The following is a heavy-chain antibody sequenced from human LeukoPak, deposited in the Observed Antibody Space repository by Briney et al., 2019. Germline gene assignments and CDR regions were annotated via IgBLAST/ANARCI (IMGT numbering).Heavy chain of an antibody. J-gene: IGHJ4*02. CDR1: GFTVSSNY. CDR3: ARDAGGPASGCPYYFDY. D-gene: IGHD6-19*01. V-gene: IGHV3-53*01. CDR2: IYSGGST. Sequence: PGGSLRLSCAASGFTVSSNYMSWVRQAPGKGLEWVSVIYSGGSTYYADSVKGRSTISRDNSKNTLYLQMNSLRAEDTAVYYCARDAGGPASGCPYYFDYWGQGTLVTVSS.